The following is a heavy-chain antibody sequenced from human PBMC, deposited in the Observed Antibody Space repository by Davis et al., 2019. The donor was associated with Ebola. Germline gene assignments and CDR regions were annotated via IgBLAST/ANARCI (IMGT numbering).Heavy chain of an antibody. CDR2: IYPGDSDT. CDR1: EYTFSAYW. J-gene: IGHJ4*02. Sequence: PGGSLRLSCKGSEYTFSAYWIAWVRQMPGKGLEWMGIIYPGDSDTRYSPSFQGQVTISADKSTSTAYLHWNSLKASDTATYYCARQGTTSWDSWGQGTLVTVSS. CDR3: ARQGTTSWDS. D-gene: IGHD2-2*01. V-gene: IGHV5-51*01.